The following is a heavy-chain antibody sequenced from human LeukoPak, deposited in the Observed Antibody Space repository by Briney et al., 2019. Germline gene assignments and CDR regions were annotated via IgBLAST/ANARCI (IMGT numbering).Heavy chain of an antibody. D-gene: IGHD3-16*01. CDR2: IIVGSGAT. CDR3: AADLSNPRMGASYLDS. J-gene: IGHJ4*02. CDR1: GFTSTNFA. V-gene: IGHV1-58*01. Sequence: SVKVSCKASGFTSTNFAVQWVRQARGQRPEWIGWIIVGSGATKCAQDFQERVTITRDLSTSTLYMELRSLTSEDTAVYYCAADLSNPRMGASYLDSWGQGTLVTVSS.